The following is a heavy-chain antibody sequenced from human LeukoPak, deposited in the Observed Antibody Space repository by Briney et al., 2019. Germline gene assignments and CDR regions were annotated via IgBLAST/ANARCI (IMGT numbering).Heavy chain of an antibody. D-gene: IGHD3-22*01. CDR1: GGTFSSYT. V-gene: IGHV1-2*02. Sequence: ASVKVSCKASGGTFSSYTISWVRQAPGQGLEWMGWMNPNSGGTNYAQKLQGRVTMTRDTSISTAYMELSRLTSDDTAVYYCARDSDDGSGSNYWGQGTLVTVSS. CDR3: ARDSDDGSGSNY. CDR2: MNPNSGGT. J-gene: IGHJ4*02.